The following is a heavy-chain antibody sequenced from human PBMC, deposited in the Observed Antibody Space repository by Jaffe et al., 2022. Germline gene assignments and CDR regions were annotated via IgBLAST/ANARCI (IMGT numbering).Heavy chain of an antibody. CDR1: GFTFSSYA. CDR2: ISGSGGST. Sequence: EVQLLESGGGLVQPGGSLRLSCAASGFTFSSYAMSWVRQAPGKGLEWVSAISGSGGSTYYADSVKGRFTISRDNSKNTLYLQMNSLRAEDTAVYYCAKDLYQTTVTTEGAFDIWGQGTMVTVSS. V-gene: IGHV3-23*01. CDR3: AKDLYQTTVTTEGAFDI. D-gene: IGHD4-17*01. J-gene: IGHJ3*02.